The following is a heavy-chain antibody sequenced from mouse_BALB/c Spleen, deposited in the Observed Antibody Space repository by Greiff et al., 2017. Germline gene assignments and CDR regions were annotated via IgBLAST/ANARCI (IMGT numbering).Heavy chain of an antibody. D-gene: IGHD1-1*01. CDR3: ARIEGGGSSPYYAMDY. Sequence: EVMLVESGGDLVKPGGSLKLSCAASGFTFSSYGMSWVRQTPDKRLEWVATISSGGSYTYYPDSVKGRFTISRDNAKNTLYLQMSSLKSEDTAMYYCARIEGGGSSPYYAMDYWGQGTSVTVSS. CDR2: ISSGGSYT. J-gene: IGHJ4*01. CDR1: GFTFSSYG. V-gene: IGHV5-6*01.